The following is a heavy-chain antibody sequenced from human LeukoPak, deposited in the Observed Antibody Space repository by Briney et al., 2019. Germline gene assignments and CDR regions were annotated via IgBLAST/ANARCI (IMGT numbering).Heavy chain of an antibody. D-gene: IGHD2-2*01. V-gene: IGHV1-2*02. CDR1: GYTFTGYY. CDR3: ARDMPAAARSFDY. J-gene: IGHJ4*02. CDR2: INPNSGGT. Sequence: ASVKVSFKASGYTFTGYYMHWVRQAPGQGLEWMGWINPNSGGTNYAQKFQGRVTMTRDTSISTAYMELSRLRSDDTAVYYCARDMPAAARSFDYWGQGTLVTVSS.